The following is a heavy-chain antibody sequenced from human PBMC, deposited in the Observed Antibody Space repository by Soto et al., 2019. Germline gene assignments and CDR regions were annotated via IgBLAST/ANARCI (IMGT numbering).Heavy chain of an antibody. CDR1: GFTFSSFE. V-gene: IGHV3-48*03. CDR2: ISSGGSTK. Sequence: EGQLVESGGGWAQPGGSLSLSCAASGFTFSSFEMNWVRQAPGKGLECIAYISSGGSTKFYVDSVKGRFTISRDNAKNSLLLQMHSLTAEDSAVYYCAREGPADGLDIWGQGTMVTVSS. J-gene: IGHJ3*02. CDR3: AREGPADGLDI.